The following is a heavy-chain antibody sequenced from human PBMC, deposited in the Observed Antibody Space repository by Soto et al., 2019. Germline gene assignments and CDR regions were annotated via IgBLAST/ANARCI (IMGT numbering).Heavy chain of an antibody. CDR3: ASKMDV. J-gene: IGHJ6*02. CDR2: ISYDGSNK. CDR1: GFTFSSYA. V-gene: IGHV3-30-3*01. Sequence: QVQLVESGGGVVQPGRSLRLSCAASGFTFSSYAMHWVRQAPGKGLEWVAVISYDGSNKYYADAVKGRFTISRQNSKNTLYLQMNSLRAEDTAVYYCASKMDVWGQGTTVTVSS.